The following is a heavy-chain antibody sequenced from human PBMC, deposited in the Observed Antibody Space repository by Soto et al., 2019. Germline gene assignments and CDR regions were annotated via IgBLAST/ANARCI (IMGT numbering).Heavy chain of an antibody. CDR3: ATAAYSTSWYDF. V-gene: IGHV1-46*01. CDR2: INPSGGST. J-gene: IGHJ5*01. CDR1: EYTFTDYY. Sequence: QVQLVQSGAEVKKPGASVKLSCKSSEYTFTDYYIHWVRQATGLGLEWMGLINPSGGSTSYAQKFQGRVTTTRDTSTSTGYMALSSLRSEDTAVYYCATAAYSTSWYDFWGQGTLVTVSS. D-gene: IGHD6-13*01.